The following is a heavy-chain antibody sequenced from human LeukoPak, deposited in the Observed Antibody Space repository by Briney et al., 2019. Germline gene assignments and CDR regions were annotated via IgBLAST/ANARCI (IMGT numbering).Heavy chain of an antibody. CDR2: IYYSGST. Sequence: SETLSLTCTVSGGSISSYYWSWIRQPPGKGLEWIGYIYYSGSTNYNPSLKSRVTISVDTSKNQFSLKLSSVTAADTAVYYCARGGSYTSLDYWGQGTLVTVSS. J-gene: IGHJ4*02. CDR1: GGSISSYY. D-gene: IGHD1-26*01. V-gene: IGHV4-59*01. CDR3: ARGGSYTSLDY.